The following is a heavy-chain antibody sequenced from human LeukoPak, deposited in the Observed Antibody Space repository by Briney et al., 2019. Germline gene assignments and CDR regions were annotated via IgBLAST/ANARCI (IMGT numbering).Heavy chain of an antibody. D-gene: IGHD6-19*01. J-gene: IGHJ4*02. Sequence: GASVKVSCKASGYTFTGYYMHWVRQAPGQGLEWMGWINPNSGGTNYAQKFQGRVTMTRDTSISTAYMELSRLRSDDTAVYYCARGITGYDSGWYGRGDTFDYWGQGTLVTVPS. V-gene: IGHV1-2*02. CDR3: ARGITGYDSGWYGRGDTFDY. CDR2: INPNSGGT. CDR1: GYTFTGYY.